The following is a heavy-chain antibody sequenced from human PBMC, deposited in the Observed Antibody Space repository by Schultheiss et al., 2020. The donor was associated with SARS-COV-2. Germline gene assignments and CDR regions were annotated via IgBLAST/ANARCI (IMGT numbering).Heavy chain of an antibody. Sequence: SVKVSCKASGGTFSSYAISWVRQAPGQGLEWMGGIIPIFGTANYAQKFQGRVTITADESTSTAYMELSSLRSEDTAVYYCARLYDFWSGYNWFDPWGQGTLVTVSS. D-gene: IGHD3-3*01. CDR3: ARLYDFWSGYNWFDP. J-gene: IGHJ5*02. CDR1: GGTFSSYA. CDR2: IIPIFGTA. V-gene: IGHV1-69*13.